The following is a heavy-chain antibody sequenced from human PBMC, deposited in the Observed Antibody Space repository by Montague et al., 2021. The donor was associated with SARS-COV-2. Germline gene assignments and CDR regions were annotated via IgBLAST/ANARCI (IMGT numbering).Heavy chain of an antibody. CDR2: IYHSGST. J-gene: IGHJ4*02. D-gene: IGHD1-26*01. CDR1: GGSISSSNW. Sequence: SETLSLTCAVSGGSISSSNWWSWVRQPPGKGLEWIGEIYHSGSTNYNPSLKSRVTISVDKSKNQFSLKLGSVTAADTAVYYCARKGSGRSDLAYWGQGTLVTVSS. V-gene: IGHV4-4*02. CDR3: ARKGSGRSDLAY.